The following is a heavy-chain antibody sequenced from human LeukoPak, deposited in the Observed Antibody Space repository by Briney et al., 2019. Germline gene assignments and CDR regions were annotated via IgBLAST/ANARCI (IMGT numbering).Heavy chain of an antibody. D-gene: IGHD4-17*01. V-gene: IGHV3-53*01. CDR2: IYSGGST. Sequence: PGGSLRLSCAASGFTVSSNYMSWVRQAPGKGLEWVSVIYSGGSTYYADSVKGRFTISRDNAKNSLYLQMNSLRAEDTAVYYCARDVTVDAFDIWGQGTMVTVSS. CDR3: ARDVTVDAFDI. J-gene: IGHJ3*02. CDR1: GFTVSSNY.